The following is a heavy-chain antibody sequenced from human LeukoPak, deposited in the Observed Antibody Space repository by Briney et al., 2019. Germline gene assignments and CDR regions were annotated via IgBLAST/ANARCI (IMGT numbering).Heavy chain of an antibody. CDR1: GGTISSYY. J-gene: IGHJ4*02. Sequence: SETLSLTCTASGGTISSYYWSWIRQPPGKGLEWVGYIYYSGSTNYNASLKSRVTISVDTSKNHFSLKLSSVTAADTAVYYCARGQWLPVFDFWGQGTLVTVSS. D-gene: IGHD3-22*01. CDR2: IYYSGST. CDR3: ARGQWLPVFDF. V-gene: IGHV4-59*01.